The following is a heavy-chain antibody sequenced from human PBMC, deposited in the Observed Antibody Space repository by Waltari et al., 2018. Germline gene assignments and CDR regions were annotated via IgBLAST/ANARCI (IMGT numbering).Heavy chain of an antibody. CDR3: ARGGAIVLMVYANTGHWFDP. D-gene: IGHD2-8*01. V-gene: IGHV1-8*02. Sequence: QVQLLQSGAEVKKPGVSVQVSRKASGSNFPCYVINWVRQAHGQGHEWMGWWNPNSGNPGYAQKFQGRVTMTRNTSISTAYMELSSLRSEDTAVYYCARGGAIVLMVYANTGHWFDPWGQGTLVTVSS. CDR1: GSNFPCYV. J-gene: IGHJ5*02. CDR2: WNPNSGNP.